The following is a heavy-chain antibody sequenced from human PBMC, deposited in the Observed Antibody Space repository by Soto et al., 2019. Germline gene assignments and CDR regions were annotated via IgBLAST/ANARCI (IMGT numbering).Heavy chain of an antibody. CDR3: ARVGVWELLPLPYYYGMDV. CDR1: GYTFTSYD. CDR2: MNPISGNA. Sequence: ASVKVSCKASGYTFTSYDINWVRQATGQGLEWMGWMNPISGNANYAQKFQGRVTMTRDTSTSTAYMELSSLRSEDTAVYYCARVGVWELLPLPYYYGMDVWGQGTTVTVSS. V-gene: IGHV1-8*01. J-gene: IGHJ6*02. D-gene: IGHD1-26*01.